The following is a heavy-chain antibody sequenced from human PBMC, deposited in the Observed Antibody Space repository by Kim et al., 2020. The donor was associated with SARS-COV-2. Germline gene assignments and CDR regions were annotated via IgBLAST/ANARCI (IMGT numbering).Heavy chain of an antibody. D-gene: IGHD3-9*01. J-gene: IGHJ6*02. Sequence: SVKVSCKASGGTFSSYAISWVRQAPGQGLEWMGGIIPIFGTANYAQKFQGRVTITADESTSTAYMELSSLRSEDTAVYYCATPGGALRYFDWSTPSGYYYGMDVWGQGTTVTVSS. CDR3: ATPGGALRYFDWSTPSGYYYGMDV. CDR2: IIPIFGTA. CDR1: GGTFSSYA. V-gene: IGHV1-69*13.